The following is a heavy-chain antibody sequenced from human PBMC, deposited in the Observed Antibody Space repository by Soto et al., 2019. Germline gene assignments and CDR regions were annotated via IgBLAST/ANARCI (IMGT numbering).Heavy chain of an antibody. CDR2: INAGNGAT. Sequence: ASVKVSCKASGYAFTTYAFHWVRQAPGQRLEWMGWINAGNGATKYSQKFQGRVTITRDTSASTAYMDLSGLRSEDTAVYYCARDRYFGVVPHAIWLGPWGQGTLVTVSS. V-gene: IGHV1-3*01. CDR3: ARDRYFGVVPHAIWLGP. D-gene: IGHD3-3*01. CDR1: GYAFTTYA. J-gene: IGHJ5*02.